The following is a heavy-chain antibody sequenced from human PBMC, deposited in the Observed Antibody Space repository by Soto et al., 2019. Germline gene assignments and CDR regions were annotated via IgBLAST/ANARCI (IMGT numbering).Heavy chain of an antibody. CDR3: ARSRILGMTWSFDY. CDR2: IYPGDSDT. V-gene: IGHV5-51*01. J-gene: IGHJ4*02. Sequence: EVQLVQSGAEVKTPGESLKISCKGSGYSFTNYWIGWVRQMPGKGLEWMGIIYPGDSDTRYSPSFQGQVTISADKSSNTAYLQWTSLKASDTATYYCARSRILGMTWSFDYWGQGTLVTVSS. CDR1: GYSFTNYW. D-gene: IGHD1-20*01.